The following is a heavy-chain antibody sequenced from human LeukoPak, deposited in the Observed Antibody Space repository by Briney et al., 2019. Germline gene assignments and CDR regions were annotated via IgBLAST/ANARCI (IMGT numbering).Heavy chain of an antibody. CDR3: ARATNVDYFYYYGLDV. CDR1: GGSIMTYY. J-gene: IGHJ6*02. CDR2: IYDSGIT. V-gene: IGHV4-59*01. D-gene: IGHD1-14*01. Sequence: SETLCLTCTVSGGSIMTYYWSWIRQPPGKGLEWIGYIYDSGITYYNPSLQSRVTLSIDTSKNEFSLNLTSVTAADTAMYYCARATNVDYFYYYGLDVWGRGTTVTVSS.